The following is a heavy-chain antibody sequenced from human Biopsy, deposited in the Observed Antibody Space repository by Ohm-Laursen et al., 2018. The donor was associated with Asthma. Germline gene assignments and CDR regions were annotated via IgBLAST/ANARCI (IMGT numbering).Heavy chain of an antibody. CDR1: GGSFSGYY. J-gene: IGHJ4*02. Sequence: TLSLTCAVYGGSFSGYYWSWIRQPPGKGLEWIGEINHSGSTNYNPSLKSRVTISVDTSKNQFSLKLSSATAADTAVYYCASQSSGPDFWSGYYYFDYWGQGTLVTVSS. V-gene: IGHV4-34*01. D-gene: IGHD3-3*01. CDR3: ASQSSGPDFWSGYYYFDY. CDR2: INHSGST.